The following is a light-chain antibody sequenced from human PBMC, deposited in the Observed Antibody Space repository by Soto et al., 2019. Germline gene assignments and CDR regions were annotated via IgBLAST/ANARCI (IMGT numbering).Light chain of an antibody. Sequence: EIVLTQSPGTLSLSPGERATLSCRASESVSSSYLAWCQQKPGQAPRLLIFGASSRATGTPDRFSGSGSGTDFTLTISRLEPEDFAVYYCQQYGSSPPWTFGQGTEVEIK. CDR1: ESVSSSY. V-gene: IGKV3-20*01. J-gene: IGKJ1*01. CDR3: QQYGSSPPWT. CDR2: GAS.